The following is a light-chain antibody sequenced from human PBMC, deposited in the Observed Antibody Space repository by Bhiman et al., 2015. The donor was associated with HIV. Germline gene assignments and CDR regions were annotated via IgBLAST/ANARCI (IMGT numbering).Light chain of an antibody. J-gene: IGLJ2*01. CDR3: QSYDSINHKLV. V-gene: IGLV6-57*03. CDR1: SGSIASNY. Sequence: NFMLTQPHSVSESPGKTVTISCTRSSGSIASNYVQWYQKRPGSAPTTVIFEDNQRPSGVPDRFSGSIDSSSNSASLTISGLKTEDEADYYCQSYDSINHKLVFGGGTKLTVL. CDR2: EDN.